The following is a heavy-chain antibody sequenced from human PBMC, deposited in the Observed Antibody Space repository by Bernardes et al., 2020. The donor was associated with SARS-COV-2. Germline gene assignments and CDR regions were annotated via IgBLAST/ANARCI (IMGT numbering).Heavy chain of an antibody. CDR2: IYYTGDT. CDR1: GCSISSCDYY. V-gene: IGHV4-39*01. Sequence: SETLSLTCTVSGCSISSCDYYWVWIRPSPGQGLEWTGSIYYTGDTYHNPSLKSRVTISVDTSKNQFSLNLNSVTAADTALYCSASRYYGWGRLPDWGQGTLVTVSS. D-gene: IGHD3-10*01. J-gene: IGHJ4*02. CDR3: ASRYYGWGRLPD.